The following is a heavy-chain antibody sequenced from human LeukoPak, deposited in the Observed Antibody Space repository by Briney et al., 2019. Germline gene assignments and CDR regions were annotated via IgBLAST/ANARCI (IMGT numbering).Heavy chain of an antibody. CDR3: ARPDCNSTSCYTPGY. V-gene: IGHV3-48*01. CDR1: GFTVSNNY. CDR2: ITSSSDII. D-gene: IGHD2-2*02. J-gene: IGHJ4*02. Sequence: GGSLRLSCAASGFTVSNNYMTWVRQAPGKGLEWVSYITSSSDIIYYADSVRGRFTISRDNAKNSIYLQMNSLRAEDTAIYYCARPDCNSTSCYTPGYWGQGTLVTVSS.